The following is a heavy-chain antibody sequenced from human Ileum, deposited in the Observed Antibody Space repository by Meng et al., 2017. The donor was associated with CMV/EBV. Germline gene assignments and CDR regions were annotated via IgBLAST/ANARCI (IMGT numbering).Heavy chain of an antibody. D-gene: IGHD2-8*01. CDR2: INPESGTT. V-gene: IGHV1-2*02. Sequence: ASVKVSCKASGYTFSAHYMHWVRQAPGQGPEWMGWINPESGTTNFAEKFHGRISVAGDTSINTAYMELRNLKSDDSAVYYCARDRIGTDGVFGKFDSWGQGTLVTSPQ. CDR3: ARDRIGTDGVFGKFDS. J-gene: IGHJ4*02. CDR1: GYTFSAHY.